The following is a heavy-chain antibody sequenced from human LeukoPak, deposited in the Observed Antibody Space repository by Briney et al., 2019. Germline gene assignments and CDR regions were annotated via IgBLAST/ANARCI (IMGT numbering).Heavy chain of an antibody. Sequence: ASVKVSCKASGYTFTSYDINWVRQATGQGLEWMGWMNPTSGHTGYAQNFQGRVTMTRDTSISTAYMELNSLTSEDTAVYYCERSPVGVRKKHDFWGQGTLVIVSS. CDR2: MNPTSGHT. V-gene: IGHV1-8*01. J-gene: IGHJ4*02. CDR3: ERSPVGVRKKHDF. CDR1: GYTFTSYD. D-gene: IGHD3-10*01.